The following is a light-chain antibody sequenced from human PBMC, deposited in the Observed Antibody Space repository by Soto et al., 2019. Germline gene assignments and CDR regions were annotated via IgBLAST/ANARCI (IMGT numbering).Light chain of an antibody. CDR3: QQYGSSGT. Sequence: EIVLTQSPGTLSLSPGERATPSCRASQSVSNNYLAWYQQKPGQAPRLLIYGASNRATGIPDRFSGSGSGTDFTLTISRLGPEDFAVYYCQQYGSSGTFGQGTKVDI. V-gene: IGKV3-20*01. J-gene: IGKJ1*01. CDR1: QSVSNNY. CDR2: GAS.